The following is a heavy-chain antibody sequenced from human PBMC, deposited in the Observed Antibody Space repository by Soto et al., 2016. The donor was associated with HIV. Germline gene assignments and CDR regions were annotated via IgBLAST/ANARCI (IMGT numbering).Heavy chain of an antibody. CDR2: ISSSSSTI. D-gene: IGHD1-1*01. V-gene: IGHV3-48*01. Sequence: EVQLVESGGGLVQPGGSLRLSCAASGFTFSSYSMNWVRQAPGKGLEWVSYISSSSSTIYYADSVKGRFTISRDNAKNSLYLQMNSLRAEDTAVYYCARDRRSGNPRGVPFRWVLRFSWGLATLVTVSS. CDR1: GFTFSSYS. J-gene: IGHJ1*01. CDR3: ARDRRSGNPRGVPFRWVLRFS.